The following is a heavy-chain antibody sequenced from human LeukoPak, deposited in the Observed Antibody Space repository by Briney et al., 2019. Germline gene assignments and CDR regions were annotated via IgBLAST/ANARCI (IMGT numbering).Heavy chain of an antibody. CDR1: GYTFTDHF. J-gene: IGHJ6*03. Sequence: ASVKVSCKASGYTFTDHFMHWVRQAPGQGLEWMGWINPNSGGTNYAQKFQGRVTMTRDTSISTAYMELSRLRSDDTAVYYCARDRAREGIAARLYYYYYYMDVWGKGTTVTVSS. CDR2: INPNSGGT. D-gene: IGHD6-6*01. CDR3: ARDRAREGIAARLYYYYYYMDV. V-gene: IGHV1-2*02.